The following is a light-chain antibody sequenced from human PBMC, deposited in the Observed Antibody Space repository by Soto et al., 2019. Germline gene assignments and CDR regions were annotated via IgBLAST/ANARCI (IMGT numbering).Light chain of an antibody. CDR1: SSNIGNNY. J-gene: IGLJ2*01. Sequence: QSVLTQPPSVSAAPGQKVTISCSGSSSNIGNNYVSWYQQLPGTAPKLLIYENNKRPSGIPDRLSGSKSGTSASLAISGLRSEDEADYYCAAWDDSLSGVVFGGGTKLTVL. V-gene: IGLV1-51*01. CDR2: ENN. CDR3: AAWDDSLSGVV.